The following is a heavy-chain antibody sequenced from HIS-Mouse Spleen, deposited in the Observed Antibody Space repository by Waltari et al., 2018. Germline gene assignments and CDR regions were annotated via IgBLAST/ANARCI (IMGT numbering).Heavy chain of an antibody. V-gene: IGHV3-53*02. Sequence: EVQLVETGGGLIQPGGSLRLSCAASGFTVSSNYMSWVRQAPGKGREWVSVIYSVGSQYYADSVKGRFTISRDNSKNTLYLQMNSLRAEDTAVYYCARHYYYGSGSYYFDYWGQGTLVTVSS. D-gene: IGHD3-10*01. CDR1: GFTVSSNY. CDR3: ARHYYYGSGSYYFDY. J-gene: IGHJ4*02. CDR2: IYSVGSQ.